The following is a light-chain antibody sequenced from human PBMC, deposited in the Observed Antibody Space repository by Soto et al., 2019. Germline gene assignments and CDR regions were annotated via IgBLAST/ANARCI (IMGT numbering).Light chain of an antibody. CDR1: SSDVGTYDL. Sequence: QSALTQPRSVSGSPGQSVTISCTGTSSDVGTYDLVSWYQQHPGKAPRLMIFDVSKRPSGVADRFSGSKSGNTASLTISGLDAEDDTYYCCCLSADTIYVFGTGTKLTVL. CDR2: DVS. V-gene: IGLV2-11*01. CDR3: CLSADTIYV. J-gene: IGLJ1*01.